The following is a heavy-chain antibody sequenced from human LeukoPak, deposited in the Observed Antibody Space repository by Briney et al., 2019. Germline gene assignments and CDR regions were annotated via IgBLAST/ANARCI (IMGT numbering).Heavy chain of an antibody. CDR2: IYYRGST. CDR3: ARHVTGYYFDS. Sequence: SETLSLTCTVSGGSISSYYWSWIRQPPGKGLEWIGYIYYRGSTNYNPSLKSRVTISVDTSKNQFSLKLSSVTAADTAVYHCARHVTGYYFDSWGQGTLVTVSS. J-gene: IGHJ4*02. CDR1: GGSISSYY. D-gene: IGHD1-14*01. V-gene: IGHV4-59*08.